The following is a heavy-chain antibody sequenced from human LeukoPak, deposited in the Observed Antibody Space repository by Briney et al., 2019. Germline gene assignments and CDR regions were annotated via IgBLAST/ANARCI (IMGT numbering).Heavy chain of an antibody. D-gene: IGHD1-26*01. V-gene: IGHV4-61*01. CDR1: SRSVSRGSYY. J-gene: IGHJ4*02. Sequence: PQSLSLTCTLTSRSVSRGSYYWSWTLQPPGKGLEWIEYIHHSGTTNHSPSLKSRVTISVDMSKNQFFLNLTSVTAADTAVYYCARGRLGATYWGQGTLVTVSS. CDR3: ARGRLGATY. CDR2: IHHSGTT.